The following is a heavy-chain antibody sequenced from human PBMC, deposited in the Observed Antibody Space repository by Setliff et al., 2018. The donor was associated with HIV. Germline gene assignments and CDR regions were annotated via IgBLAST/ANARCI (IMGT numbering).Heavy chain of an antibody. CDR3: ARINDYGGNEGYFDY. J-gene: IGHJ4*02. CDR1: GYIFTSYG. V-gene: IGHV1-18*01. D-gene: IGHD4-17*01. Sequence: ASVKVSCKASGYIFTSYGITWVRQAPGQGLEWMGWISAYNGNTNYAQKLQGRVTMTTDTSTSTAYMELRSLRSDDTAVYYCARINDYGGNEGYFDYWGQGTLGTVS. CDR2: ISAYNGNT.